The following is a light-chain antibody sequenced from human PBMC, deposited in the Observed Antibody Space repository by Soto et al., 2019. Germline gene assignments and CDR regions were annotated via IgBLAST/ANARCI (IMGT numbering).Light chain of an antibody. V-gene: IGKV3-20*01. Sequence: EIVLTQSPGTLSLSPGERVTLSCRASLSVSSSYLAWYQQKPGQAPRLLIFGASSRATGIPDRFSGSGSGTEFTLTISRLEPEDFAVYYCQQYGSSPITFGQGTRLEIK. CDR2: GAS. CDR1: LSVSSSY. CDR3: QQYGSSPIT. J-gene: IGKJ5*01.